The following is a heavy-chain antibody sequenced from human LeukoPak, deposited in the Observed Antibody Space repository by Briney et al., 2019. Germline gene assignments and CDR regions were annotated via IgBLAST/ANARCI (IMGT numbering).Heavy chain of an antibody. J-gene: IGHJ4*02. Sequence: PGRSLRLSCVASVFSFSGQWMDWVRQASGKALECVANKSPDGSEKYFGDAVKGRFTISRDNAKSSLFLQMDGLTVDDTAIYYCMRAISDWGQGTLVTVSS. CDR3: MRAISD. V-gene: IGHV3-7*04. CDR1: VFSFSGQW. CDR2: KSPDGSEK.